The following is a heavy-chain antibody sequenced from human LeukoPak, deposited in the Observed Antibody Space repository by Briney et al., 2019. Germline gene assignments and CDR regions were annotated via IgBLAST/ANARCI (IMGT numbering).Heavy chain of an antibody. D-gene: IGHD3-9*01. Sequence: GGSLRLSCAASGFTFSSYWMHWVRQAPGKGLVWVSRINSDGSSTGYADSVKGRFTISRDNAKNTLYLQMNSLRAEDTAVYYCARGAYFDWLLSYLDYWGQGTLVTVSS. J-gene: IGHJ4*02. CDR2: INSDGSST. CDR3: ARGAYFDWLLSYLDY. V-gene: IGHV3-74*01. CDR1: GFTFSSYW.